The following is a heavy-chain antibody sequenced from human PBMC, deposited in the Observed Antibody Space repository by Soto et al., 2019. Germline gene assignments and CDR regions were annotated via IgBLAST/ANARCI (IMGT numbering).Heavy chain of an antibody. V-gene: IGHV1-3*01. CDR2: INAGNGNT. J-gene: IGHJ5*02. CDR3: ARVLRLGNWFEP. Sequence: ASVKVSCKASGYTFTSYAMHWVRQAPGQRLEWMGWINAGNGNTKYSQKFQGRVTITRDTSASTAYMELSSLRSEDTAVYYCARVLRLGNWFEPWGQGTLVTLSS. CDR1: GYTFTSYA. D-gene: IGHD3-3*01.